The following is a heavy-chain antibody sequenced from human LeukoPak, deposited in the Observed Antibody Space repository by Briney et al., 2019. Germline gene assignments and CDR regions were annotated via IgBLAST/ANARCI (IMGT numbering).Heavy chain of an antibody. J-gene: IGHJ4*02. D-gene: IGHD2-21*02. CDR2: IYYTGSA. Sequence: GSLRLSCAASGFTFSSYAMSWVRQPPGKGLEWIGNIYYTGSAYYNPSLKSRVTISVDTSKNHFSLKLSSVTAADTAVYYCARVACGGDCPFDYWGQGTLVTVSS. CDR3: ARVACGGDCPFDY. V-gene: IGHV4-39*02. CDR1: GFTFSSYA.